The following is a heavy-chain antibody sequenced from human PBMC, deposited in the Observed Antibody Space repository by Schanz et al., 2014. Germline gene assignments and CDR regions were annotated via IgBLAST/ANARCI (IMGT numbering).Heavy chain of an antibody. V-gene: IGHV3-21*01. D-gene: IGHD6-13*01. J-gene: IGHJ6*02. Sequence: EVQLVESGGGLVKPGGSLRLSCAASGFTFSSYSMNWVRQAPGKGLEWVSSISSSSSYIYYADSVKGRFTISRDNAKNSLYLQMNSLRAEDTAVYYSATEEGWGIAAARGKRYYYGMDVWGQGTTVTVSS. CDR3: ATEEGWGIAAARGKRYYYGMDV. CDR2: ISSSSSYI. CDR1: GFTFSSYS.